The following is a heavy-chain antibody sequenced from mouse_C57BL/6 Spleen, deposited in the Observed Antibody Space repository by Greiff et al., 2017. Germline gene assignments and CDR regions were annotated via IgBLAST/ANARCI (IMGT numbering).Heavy chain of an antibody. D-gene: IGHD1-1*01. J-gene: IGHJ1*03. V-gene: IGHV1-7*01. Sequence: VQLQQSGAELAKPGASVKLSCKASGYTFTSYWMHWVKQRPGQGLEWIGYINPSSGYTKYNQKFKDKDTLTADKSSSTAYMQLSSLTYEDSAVYYCARSRTLLHVDVWGTGTTVTVSS. CDR2: INPSSGYT. CDR3: ARSRTLLHVDV. CDR1: GYTFTSYW.